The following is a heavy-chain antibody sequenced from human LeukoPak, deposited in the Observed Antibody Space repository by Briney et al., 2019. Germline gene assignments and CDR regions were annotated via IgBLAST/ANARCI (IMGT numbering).Heavy chain of an antibody. Sequence: GGSLRLSCEASGFTFSSYAMSWVRQAPGKGLEWVSGISGSGGSTYYADSVKGRFTISRDNSKNTLYLQMNSLRAEDTAVYYCAKLLMAMVRGVDIDCWGQGTLVTVSS. V-gene: IGHV3-23*01. CDR1: GFTFSSYA. CDR2: ISGSGGST. CDR3: AKLLMAMVRGVDIDC. J-gene: IGHJ4*02. D-gene: IGHD3-10*01.